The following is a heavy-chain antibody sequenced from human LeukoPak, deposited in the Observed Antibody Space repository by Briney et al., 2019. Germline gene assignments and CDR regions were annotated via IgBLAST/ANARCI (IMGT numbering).Heavy chain of an antibody. CDR2: TYYSGTT. CDR1: GGSISSDY. CDR3: ARETYTSTWYHDAFDI. D-gene: IGHD6-13*01. J-gene: IGHJ3*02. V-gene: IGHV4-59*01. Sequence: PSETLSLTCTVSGGSISSDYWSWIRRPPGKGLEWIGYTYYSGTTNYNPSLKSRVTISVDTSKNQFSLRLSSVTAADTAFYYCARETYTSTWYHDAFDIWGQGTMVTVSS.